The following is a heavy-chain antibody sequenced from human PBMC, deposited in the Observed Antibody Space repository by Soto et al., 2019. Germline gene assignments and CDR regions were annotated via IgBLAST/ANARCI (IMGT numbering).Heavy chain of an antibody. CDR3: AKDLLLLQSPGAVGY. V-gene: IGHV3-23*01. D-gene: IGHD3-22*01. CDR2: ISGSGGST. Sequence: GGSLRLSCAASGFTFSSYAMSWVRQAPGKGLEWVSAISGSGGSTYYADSVKGRFTISRDNSKNTLYLQMNSLRAEDTAVYYCAKDLLLLQSPGAVGYWGQGALVTVSS. J-gene: IGHJ4*02. CDR1: GFTFSSYA.